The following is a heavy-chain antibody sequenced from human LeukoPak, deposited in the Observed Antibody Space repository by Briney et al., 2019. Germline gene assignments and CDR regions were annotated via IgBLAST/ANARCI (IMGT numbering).Heavy chain of an antibody. Sequence: GGSLRLSCAASGFTFSDYYMSWIRQAPGKGLEWVSYISSSGSTIYYADSVKGRFTISRDNAKNSLYLQMNSLRAEDTAVYYCARDGIAVAGTPKGNYYYYYYMDVWGKGTTVTVSS. V-gene: IGHV3-11*04. CDR1: GFTFSDYY. CDR3: ARDGIAVAGTPKGNYYYYYYMDV. CDR2: ISSSGSTI. D-gene: IGHD6-19*01. J-gene: IGHJ6*03.